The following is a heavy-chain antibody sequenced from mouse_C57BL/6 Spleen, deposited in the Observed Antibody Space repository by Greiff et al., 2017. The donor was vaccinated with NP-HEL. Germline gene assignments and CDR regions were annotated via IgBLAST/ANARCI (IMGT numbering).Heavy chain of an antibody. Sequence: VNLVESGAELVRPGASVTLSCKASGYTFTDYEMHWVKQTPVHGLEWIGAIDPETGGTAYNQKFKGKAILTADKSSSTAYMELRSLTSEDSAVYYCTKGGTAYWGQGTTLTVSS. D-gene: IGHD1-2*01. CDR2: IDPETGGT. CDR1: GYTFTDYE. V-gene: IGHV1-15*01. J-gene: IGHJ2*01. CDR3: TKGGTAY.